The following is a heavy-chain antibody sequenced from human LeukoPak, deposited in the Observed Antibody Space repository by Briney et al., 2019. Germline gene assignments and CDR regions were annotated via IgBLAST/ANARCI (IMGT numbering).Heavy chain of an antibody. CDR3: ARSVASPNAGRGNWFDH. Sequence: ASVKVSCTASGGTLTSYPISWVRQAPGQGLEWMGRVIPIAGLTNYGQKFQGRVTLTADISIKTAYMELSGLTIDDTAIYYCARSVASPNAGRGNWFDHWGQEPWSTSPQ. J-gene: IGHJ5*02. CDR2: VIPIAGLT. V-gene: IGHV1-69*02. CDR1: GGTLTSYP. D-gene: IGHD3-10*01.